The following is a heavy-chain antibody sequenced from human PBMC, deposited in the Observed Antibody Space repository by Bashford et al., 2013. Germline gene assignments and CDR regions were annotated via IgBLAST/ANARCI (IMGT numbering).Heavy chain of an antibody. CDR1: GDSFSKNA. V-gene: IGHV1-69*10. Sequence: VASVKVSCKASGDSFSKNAFSWVRQAPGQGLEWMGGVIPVLRRTNYAEKFQGRLTIGADASATTVYMELNDLRSEDTAVYFCAKDWRSRFVGHESEPPLPTYFYYYALGVWGQGTTVTVSS. J-gene: IGHJ6*02. CDR3: AKDWRSRFVGHESEPPLPTYFYYYALGV. D-gene: IGHD3-3*01. CDR2: VIPVLRRT.